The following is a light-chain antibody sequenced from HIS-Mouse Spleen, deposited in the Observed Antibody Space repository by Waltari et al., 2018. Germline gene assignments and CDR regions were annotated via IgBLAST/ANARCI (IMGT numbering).Light chain of an antibody. V-gene: IGLV2-14*03. Sequence: QSALTQPASVSGSPGQSIPISCPGTSSDVGGYNYVSWYQQHPGKTPQLMIYDVSNRPSGVSNRFSGSKSGNTASLTIPGLQAEDEADYYCSSYTSSSTYVFGTGTKVTVL. CDR1: SSDVGGYNY. CDR3: SSYTSSSTYV. J-gene: IGLJ1*01. CDR2: DVS.